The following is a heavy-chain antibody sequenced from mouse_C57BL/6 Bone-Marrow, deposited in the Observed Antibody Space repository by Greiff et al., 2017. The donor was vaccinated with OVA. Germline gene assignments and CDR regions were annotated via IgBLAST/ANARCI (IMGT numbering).Heavy chain of an antibody. Sequence: EVQLVESGGGLVKPGGSLKLSCAASGFTFSDYGMHWVRQAPEKGLEWVAYISSGSSTIYYADTVKGRFTISRDTAKNTLFLQITSRRCEDTAMYYSAMWEVWLRGDWYFDVWDWGKAVTVSS. J-gene: IGHJ1*01. V-gene: IGHV5-17*01. CDR3: AMWEVWLRGDWYFDV. CDR1: GFTFSDYG. D-gene: IGHD2-2*01. CDR2: ISSGSSTI.